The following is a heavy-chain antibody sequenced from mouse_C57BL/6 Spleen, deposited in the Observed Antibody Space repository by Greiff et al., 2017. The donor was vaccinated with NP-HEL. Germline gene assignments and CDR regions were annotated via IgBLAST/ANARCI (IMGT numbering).Heavy chain of an antibody. V-gene: IGHV1-7*01. CDR1: GYTFTSYW. D-gene: IGHD1-1*01. CDR3: ARSDDSSYEGFAY. J-gene: IGHJ3*01. CDR2: INPSSGYT. Sequence: VQLQQSGAELAKPGASVKLSCKASGYTFTSYWMHWVKQRPGQGLEWIGYINPSSGYTKYNQKFKDKATLTADKSSSTAYLQLSSLTYEDSAVYYCARSDDSSYEGFAYWGQGTLVTVSA.